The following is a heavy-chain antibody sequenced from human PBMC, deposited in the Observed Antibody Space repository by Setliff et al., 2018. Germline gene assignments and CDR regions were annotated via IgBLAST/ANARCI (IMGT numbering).Heavy chain of an antibody. J-gene: IGHJ4*02. CDR3: ARINFYVSSGYYYAPDF. CDR2: INNYSFKT. D-gene: IGHD3-22*01. CDR1: GYTFNNYG. Sequence: ASVKVSCKASGYTFNNYGITWVRQAPGQGLEWMGWINNYSFKTTYPQKFLDRVTVTTDTSATTAYMEPKNLRSDDTAVYYCARINFYVSSGYYYAPDFWGQGTLVTVSS. V-gene: IGHV1-18*01.